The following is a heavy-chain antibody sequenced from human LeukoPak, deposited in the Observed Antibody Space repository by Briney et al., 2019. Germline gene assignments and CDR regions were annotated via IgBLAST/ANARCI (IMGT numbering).Heavy chain of an antibody. CDR2: ITYSGIT. V-gene: IGHV4-59*11. Sequence: SETLSLTCTVSGDSISSHYVSWLRQPPGKGLEWIGYITYSGITNYNPSLKSRVTLLVDTSKNQFSLMLSSVPAADTTAYYYARDGVTRSPGGWLDPWGQGTLVTVSS. CDR1: GDSISSHY. D-gene: IGHD1-26*01. J-gene: IGHJ5*02. CDR3: ARDGVTRSPGGWLDP.